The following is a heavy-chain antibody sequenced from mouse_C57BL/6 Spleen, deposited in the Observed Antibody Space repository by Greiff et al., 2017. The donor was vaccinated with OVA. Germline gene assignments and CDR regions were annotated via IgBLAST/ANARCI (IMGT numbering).Heavy chain of an antibody. D-gene: IGHD2-2*01. CDR2: INPNNGGT. V-gene: IGHV1-22*01. CDR3: ARVMVKDWYFDV. CDR1: GYTFTDYN. J-gene: IGHJ1*03. Sequence: VQLQQSGPELVKPGASVKMSCTASGYTFTDYNMHWVKQSHGKSLEWIGYINPNNGGTSYTQKFKGKATLTVNKSSSTAYMELRSLTSDDSAVYYCARVMVKDWYFDVWGTGTTVTVSS.